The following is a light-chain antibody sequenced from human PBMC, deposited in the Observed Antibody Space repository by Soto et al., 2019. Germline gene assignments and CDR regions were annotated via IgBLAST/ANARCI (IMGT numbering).Light chain of an antibody. CDR1: SSDVGGYNY. CDR3: SSYTSSSSYVV. V-gene: IGLV2-14*01. J-gene: IGLJ2*01. CDR2: EVS. Sequence: QSALTQPASVSGSPGQSITISCTGTSSDVGGYNYVSWYQQHPGKAPKLMIYEVSNRPSGVSNRVSGSKYGNTASLTISGLQDEDEADYYCSSYTSSSSYVVFGGGTQLTVL.